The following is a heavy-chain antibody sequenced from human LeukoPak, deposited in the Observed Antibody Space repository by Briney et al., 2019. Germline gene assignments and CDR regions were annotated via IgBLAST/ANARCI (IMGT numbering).Heavy chain of an antibody. V-gene: IGHV3-43*02. CDR2: ISGDGGGT. CDR3: AKGTLGYSYGSSFDY. J-gene: IGHJ4*02. CDR1: GFTFDDYA. D-gene: IGHD5-18*01. Sequence: GGSLRLSCAASGFTFDDYAMHWVRQAPGKGLEWVSLISGDGGGTYYADSVKGRFTISRDNSKNSLYLQMNSQRTEDTALYYCAKGTLGYSYGSSFDYWGQGTLVTVSS.